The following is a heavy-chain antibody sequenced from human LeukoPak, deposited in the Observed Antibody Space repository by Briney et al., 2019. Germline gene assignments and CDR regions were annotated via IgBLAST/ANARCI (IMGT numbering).Heavy chain of an antibody. V-gene: IGHV1-8*01. CDR1: EYIFSSHD. D-gene: IGHD4-17*01. Sequence: ASVKVSCKASEYIFSSHDINWVRQASGQGLEWMGWMNPNSGNTGYAQKFQDRVTITGDPSINTVYMELRSLTFEDTAVYYCARGRLSTTTVTSFYSYYMDDWGKGTTVTVSS. J-gene: IGHJ6*03. CDR3: ARGRLSTTTVTSFYSYYMDD. CDR2: MNPNSGNT.